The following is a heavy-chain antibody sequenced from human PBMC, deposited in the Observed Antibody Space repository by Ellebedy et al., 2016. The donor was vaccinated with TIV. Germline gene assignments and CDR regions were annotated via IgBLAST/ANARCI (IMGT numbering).Heavy chain of an antibody. Sequence: ASVKVSCXASGYTFTSYAMHWVRQAPGQRLEWMGWINAGNGNTKYSQKFQGRVTITRDTSASTAYMELSSLRSEDTAVYYCARGDRGYSYGYYFDYWGQGTLVTVSS. V-gene: IGHV1-3*01. CDR2: INAGNGNT. D-gene: IGHD5-18*01. CDR1: GYTFTSYA. J-gene: IGHJ4*02. CDR3: ARGDRGYSYGYYFDY.